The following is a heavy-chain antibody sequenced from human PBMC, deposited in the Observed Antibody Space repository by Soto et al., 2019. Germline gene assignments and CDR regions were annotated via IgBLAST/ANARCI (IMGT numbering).Heavy chain of an antibody. J-gene: IGHJ4*02. CDR1: GFTFSSYA. Sequence: GGSLRLSCAASGFTFSSYAMSWVRQAPGKGLEWVSSISGIGHSTYYADSVKGRFTISRDNSKNTLFLQMSSLRAEDTTVYYCAKRIMATIGHFDSWGQGTLVTVSS. V-gene: IGHV3-23*01. D-gene: IGHD5-12*01. CDR2: ISGIGHST. CDR3: AKRIMATIGHFDS.